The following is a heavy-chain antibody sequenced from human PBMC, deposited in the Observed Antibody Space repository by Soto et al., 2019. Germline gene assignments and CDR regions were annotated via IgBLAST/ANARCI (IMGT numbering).Heavy chain of an antibody. CDR2: IYPGDSDT. CDR3: ARQGSNGAYYYYGMDV. D-gene: IGHD2-8*01. J-gene: IGHJ6*02. CDR1: GYRFSSYW. Sequence: GESLKISCQGSGYRFSSYWIAWVRQMPGKGLEWMGIIYPGDSDTIYSPSFQGQVTFSVDKSTSTAYLQWSSLKASDTARYYCARQGSNGAYYYYGMDVWGQGTTVTVSS. V-gene: IGHV5-51*01.